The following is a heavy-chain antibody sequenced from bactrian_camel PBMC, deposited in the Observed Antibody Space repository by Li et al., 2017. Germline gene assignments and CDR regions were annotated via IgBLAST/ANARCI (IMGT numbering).Heavy chain of an antibody. J-gene: IGHJ6*01. V-gene: IGHV3S7*01. CDR1: GFTFSSYA. CDR3: AADRSDYVTQFGY. D-gene: IGHD4*01. CDR2: ISSDGTKP. Sequence: HVQLVESGGGLVQPGGSLRLSCAASGFTFSSYAMSWVRQAPGKGLERVSAISSDGTKPVYADHVKGRFTISRDNAKDTLYLQMNSLKSEDTALYYCAADRSDYVTQFGYWGQGTQVTVS.